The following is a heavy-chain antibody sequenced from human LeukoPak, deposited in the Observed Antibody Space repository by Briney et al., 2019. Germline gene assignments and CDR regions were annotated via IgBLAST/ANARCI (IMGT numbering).Heavy chain of an antibody. CDR3: AKAQGWELNYFDY. V-gene: IGHV3-23*01. CDR2: ISGSGGST. D-gene: IGHD1-26*01. Sequence: AGGSLRLSCAASGFTFSSYAMSWVRQAPGKGLEWVSAISGSGGSTYYADSVKGRFTISRDNSKNTLYLQMNSLRAEDTAVYYCAKAQGWELNYFDYWGQGTLVTVSS. CDR1: GFTFSSYA. J-gene: IGHJ4*02.